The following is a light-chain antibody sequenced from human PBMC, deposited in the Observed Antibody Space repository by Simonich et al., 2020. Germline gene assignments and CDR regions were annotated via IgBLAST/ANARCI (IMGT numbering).Light chain of an antibody. J-gene: IGKJ5*01. Sequence: AIQLTQSPSSLSASVGDRVTITCRASQCIGSALAWYQQKPGKAPKLLIYDASSLESGVPARFSGSGSGTDFTLTISSLQPEDFATYYCQQFNSYRITFGQGTRLEIK. V-gene: IGKV1-13*02. CDR1: QCIGSA. CDR2: DAS. CDR3: QQFNSYRIT.